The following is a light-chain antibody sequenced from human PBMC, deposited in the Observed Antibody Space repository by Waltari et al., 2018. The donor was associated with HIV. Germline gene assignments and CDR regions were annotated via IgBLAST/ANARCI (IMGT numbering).Light chain of an antibody. CDR1: QSVSSSY. V-gene: IGKV3D-20*02. CDR2: GAS. J-gene: IGKJ4*01. Sequence: EIVLTQSPGTLSLSPGERATLSCRASQSVSSSYLAWYQQKPGQAPRLLIYGASSRATGIPDRFSGSGSGTDFTLTINSLEPEDFALYYCQQRNSWPLTFGGGTKVEIK. CDR3: QQRNSWPLT.